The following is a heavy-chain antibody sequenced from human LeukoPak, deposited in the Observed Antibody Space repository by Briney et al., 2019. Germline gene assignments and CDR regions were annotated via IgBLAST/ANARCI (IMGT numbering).Heavy chain of an antibody. CDR2: INPNSGGT. V-gene: IGHV1-2*02. J-gene: IGHJ4*02. D-gene: IGHD3-9*01. Sequence: GASVKVSCKASGYTFTGYYMHWVRQAPGQGLEWMGWINPNSGGTNYAQKFQGRVTMTRDTSISTAYMELSRLRSDDTAVYYCARTYYDILTGYYIVSEPSFDYWGQGTLVTVSS. CDR3: ARTYYDILTGYYIVSEPSFDY. CDR1: GYTFTGYY.